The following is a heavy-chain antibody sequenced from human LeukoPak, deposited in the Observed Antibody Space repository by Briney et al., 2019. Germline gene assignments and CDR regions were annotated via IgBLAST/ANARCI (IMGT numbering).Heavy chain of an antibody. CDR1: GFTFSSYA. D-gene: IGHD2/OR15-2a*01. V-gene: IGHV3-21*01. CDR2: ISSSSSYI. Sequence: GGSLRLSRAASGFTFSSYAMSWVRQAPGKGLEWVSSISSSSSYIYYADSVKGRFTISRDNAKNSLYLQMNSLRAEDTAVYYCARDAVIGDYFDYWGQGTLVTVSS. J-gene: IGHJ4*02. CDR3: ARDAVIGDYFDY.